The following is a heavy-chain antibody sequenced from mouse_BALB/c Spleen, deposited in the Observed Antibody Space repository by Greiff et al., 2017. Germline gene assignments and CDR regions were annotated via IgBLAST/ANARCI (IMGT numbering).Heavy chain of an antibody. CDR3: ARDYYGSSYRYFDV. Sequence: EVQLQQSGPELVKPGASVKISCKASGYSFTGYYMHWVKQSHVKSLEWIGRINPYNGATSYNQNFKDKASLTVDKSSSTAYMELHSLTSEDSAVYYCARDYYGSSYRYFDVWGAGTTVTVSS. CDR1: GYSFTGYY. CDR2: INPYNGAT. V-gene: IGHV1-31*01. D-gene: IGHD1-1*01. J-gene: IGHJ1*01.